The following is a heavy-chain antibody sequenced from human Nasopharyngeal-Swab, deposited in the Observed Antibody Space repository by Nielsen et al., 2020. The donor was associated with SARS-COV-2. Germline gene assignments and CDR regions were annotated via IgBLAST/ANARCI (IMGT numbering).Heavy chain of an antibody. CDR1: GGSISSYY. CDR3: ARDFWSGYFSERPYGMDV. D-gene: IGHD3-3*01. J-gene: IGHJ6*02. Sequence: SETLFLTCTVSGGSISSYYWSWIRQPAGKGLEWIGRIYTSGSTNYNPSLKSRVTMSVDTSKNQFSLKLSSVTAADTAVYYCARDFWSGYFSERPYGMDVWGQGTTVTVSS. CDR2: IYTSGST. V-gene: IGHV4-4*07.